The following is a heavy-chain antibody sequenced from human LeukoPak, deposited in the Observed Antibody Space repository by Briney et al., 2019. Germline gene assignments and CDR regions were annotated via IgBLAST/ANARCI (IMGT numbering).Heavy chain of an antibody. CDR2: ISGSGGST. CDR3: AKDAPVNIVVVPAANS. Sequence: GGSLRLSCAASGFTFSSYAMSWVRQAPGKGLEWVSAISGSGGSTYYADSVKGWFTISRDNSKNTLYLQMNSLRAEDTAVYYCAKDAPVNIVVVPAANSWGQGTLVTVSS. J-gene: IGHJ4*02. CDR1: GFTFSSYA. V-gene: IGHV3-23*01. D-gene: IGHD2-2*01.